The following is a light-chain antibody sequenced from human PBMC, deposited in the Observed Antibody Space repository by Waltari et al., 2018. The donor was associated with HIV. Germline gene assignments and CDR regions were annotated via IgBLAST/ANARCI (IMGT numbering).Light chain of an antibody. CDR1: SSDVGSYKS. V-gene: IGLV2-14*01. CDR2: DVT. CDR3: NSYVAADTRI. Sequence: QSALTQPASVSGSPGQSITITCTGTSSDVGSYKSVSLYQQHPDKAPKLIIYDVTNRPSGVSNRFSGSKSGNTASLTISGLQADDEADYFCNSYVAADTRIFGPGTKVTVL. J-gene: IGLJ1*01.